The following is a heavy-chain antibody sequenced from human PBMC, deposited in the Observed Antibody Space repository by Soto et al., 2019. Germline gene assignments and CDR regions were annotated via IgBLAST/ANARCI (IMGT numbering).Heavy chain of an antibody. CDR3: ARHDYGTMGY. Sequence: PSETLSLTCTVSGGPISSYYWSWIRQPPGKGLEWIGYIYYSGSTNYNPSLKSRVTISVDTSKNQFSLKLSSVTAADTAVYYCARHDYGTMGYWGQGTLVTVSS. J-gene: IGHJ4*02. CDR1: GGPISSYY. D-gene: IGHD4-17*01. CDR2: IYYSGST. V-gene: IGHV4-59*08.